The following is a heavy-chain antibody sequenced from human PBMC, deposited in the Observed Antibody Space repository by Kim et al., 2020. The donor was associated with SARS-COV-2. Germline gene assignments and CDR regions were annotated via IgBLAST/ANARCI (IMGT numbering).Heavy chain of an antibody. CDR2: INHSGST. CDR3: ARRRGYGDVGGPYYFDY. J-gene: IGHJ4*01. D-gene: IGHD4-17*01. Sequence: SETLSLTCAVYGGSFSGYYWSWIRQPPGKGLEWIGEINHSGSTNYNPSLKSRVTISVDTSKNQFSLKLSSVTAADTAVYYCARRRGYGDVGGPYYFDYWG. V-gene: IGHV4-34*01. CDR1: GGSFSGYY.